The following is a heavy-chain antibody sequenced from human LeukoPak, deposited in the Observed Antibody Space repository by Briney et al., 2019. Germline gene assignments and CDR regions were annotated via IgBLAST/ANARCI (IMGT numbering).Heavy chain of an antibody. CDR1: GFTFSTYV. V-gene: IGHV3-30-3*01. D-gene: IGHD4-17*01. J-gene: IGHJ4*02. CDR2: VSYDGSNI. CDR3: ARDDDYGDSPPFDY. Sequence: LSGRSLRLSCAASGFTFSTYVIHWVRQAPGKGLEWVAVVSYDGSNIYYADSVKGRFTISRDNSNNTLFLRMNSLRAEDTAVYFCARDDDYGDSPPFDYWGQGTLVTVSS.